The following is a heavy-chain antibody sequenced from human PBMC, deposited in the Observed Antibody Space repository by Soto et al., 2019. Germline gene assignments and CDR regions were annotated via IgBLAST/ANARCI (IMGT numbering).Heavy chain of an antibody. Sequence: SETLSLTCAVYGGSFSGYYWSWIRQPPGKGLEWIGEINHSGSTNYNPSLKSRVTISVDTSKNQFSLKLSSVTAADTAVYYCARGSTKVITMVRGVQTPFDYWGQGTLVTVSS. CDR2: INHSGST. V-gene: IGHV4-34*01. CDR3: ARGSTKVITMVRGVQTPFDY. D-gene: IGHD3-10*01. J-gene: IGHJ4*02. CDR1: GGSFSGYY.